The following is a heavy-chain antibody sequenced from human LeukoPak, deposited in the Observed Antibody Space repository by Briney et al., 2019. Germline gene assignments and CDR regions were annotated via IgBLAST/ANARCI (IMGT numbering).Heavy chain of an antibody. J-gene: IGHJ4*02. D-gene: IGHD3-22*01. Sequence: PSETLSLTCAVSGYSISSGYYWGWIRQPPGKGPEWIGSIYHSGSTYYNPSLKSRVTISVDTSKNQFSLKLSSVTAADTAVYYCARLPSYYDSSGYSYWGQGTLVTVSS. CDR3: ARLPSYYDSSGYSY. V-gene: IGHV4-38-2*01. CDR2: IYHSGST. CDR1: GYSISSGYY.